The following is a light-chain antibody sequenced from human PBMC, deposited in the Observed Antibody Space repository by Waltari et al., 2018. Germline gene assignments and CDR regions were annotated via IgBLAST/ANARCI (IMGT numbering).Light chain of an antibody. CDR3: QQFNTTPRT. J-gene: IGKJ5*01. CDR1: QAISSY. Sequence: DIQMTQSPSSLSASVGDRVTITCRASQAISSYLNWYQQKPGKAPHLLIYAASTLQSGVPSRFSGSGSGTDFALTISSLQPEDFATYYCQQFNTTPRTFGQGTRLDIK. V-gene: IGKV1-39*01. CDR2: AAS.